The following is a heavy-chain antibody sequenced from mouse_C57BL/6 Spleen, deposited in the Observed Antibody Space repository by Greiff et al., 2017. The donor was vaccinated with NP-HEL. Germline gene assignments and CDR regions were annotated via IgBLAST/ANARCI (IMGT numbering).Heavy chain of an antibody. CDR1: GYTFTSYW. Sequence: QVQLQQSGAELVKPGASVKLSCKASGYTFTSYWMHWVKQRPGQGLEWIGMIHPNSGSTNYNEKFKSKATLTVDKSSSTAYMQLSSLTSEDSAVYYCYYYGSSYYFDYWGQGTTLTVSS. CDR2: IHPNSGST. CDR3: YYYGSSYYFDY. V-gene: IGHV1-64*01. J-gene: IGHJ2*01. D-gene: IGHD1-1*01.